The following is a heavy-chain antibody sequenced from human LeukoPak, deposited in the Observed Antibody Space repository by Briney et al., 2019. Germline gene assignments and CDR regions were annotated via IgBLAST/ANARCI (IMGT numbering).Heavy chain of an antibody. Sequence: ASVKVSCKASGYTFTSYDINWVRQAPGQGLEWMGWINPSSGGTNYAQKFQGRVTMTRDTSISTVYMELSRLRSDDTAMYYCARDSSSGWSYSVYWGQGTLVTVSS. CDR1: GYTFTSYD. D-gene: IGHD6-19*01. J-gene: IGHJ4*02. V-gene: IGHV1-2*02. CDR3: ARDSSSGWSYSVY. CDR2: INPSSGGT.